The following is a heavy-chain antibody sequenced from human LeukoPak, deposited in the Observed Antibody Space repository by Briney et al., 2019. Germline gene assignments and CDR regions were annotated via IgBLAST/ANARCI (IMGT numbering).Heavy chain of an antibody. D-gene: IGHD3-22*01. Sequence: HPGGSLRLSCAASGFTVSNNYMSWVRQAPGKGLEWVSLIYSGGSTHYTDSVKGRFNISRDNSKNTLYLQMNSLRAEDTAVYYCARGLYSSGYYYDAFDIWGQGTMVTVSS. CDR3: ARGLYSSGYYYDAFDI. J-gene: IGHJ3*02. CDR2: IYSGGST. V-gene: IGHV3-66*01. CDR1: GFTVSNNY.